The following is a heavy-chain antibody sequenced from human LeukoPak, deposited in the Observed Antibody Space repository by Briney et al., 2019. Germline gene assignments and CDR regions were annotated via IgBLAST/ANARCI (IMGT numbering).Heavy chain of an antibody. CDR3: ARVGWGRSDY. CDR2: ISSSSSTI. CDR1: GFTFSSYS. Sequence: GGSLRLSCAASGFTFSSYSMNWVRQAPGKGLEWVSYISSSSSTIYYADSVKGRFTISRDNAKNSLYLQMNSLRAEDTAVYYCARVGWGRSDYWGQGTLVTVSS. V-gene: IGHV3-48*04. J-gene: IGHJ4*02. D-gene: IGHD3-16*01.